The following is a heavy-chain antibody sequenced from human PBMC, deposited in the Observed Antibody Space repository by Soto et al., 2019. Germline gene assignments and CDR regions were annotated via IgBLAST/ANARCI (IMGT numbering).Heavy chain of an antibody. V-gene: IGHV3-15*01. D-gene: IGHD6-19*01. J-gene: IGHJ4*02. CDR3: TTASQWLPPYS. CDR1: GFTFSKAW. CDR2: IKSRADGGTT. Sequence: EVQLVESGGGLVKPGGSLRLSCAASGFTFSKAWMTWVRQTPGKGLEWVGRIKSRADGGTTDYAASVKDRFIMSRDDSNDTLYLHMNRLKTDDTAVYYCTTASQWLPPYSWGQGALVTVSS.